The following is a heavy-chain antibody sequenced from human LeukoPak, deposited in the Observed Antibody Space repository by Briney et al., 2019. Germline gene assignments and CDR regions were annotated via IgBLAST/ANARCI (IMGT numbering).Heavy chain of an antibody. CDR2: ISYDGSNK. J-gene: IGHJ4*01. CDR1: GFTFSSYG. V-gene: IGHV3-30*18. D-gene: IGHD3-22*01. Sequence: GGSLRLSCEASGFTFSSYGMHWVRQDPGKGLEWVAVISYDGSNKYYADSVKGRFTISRDNSKNTLYLQMNGLKAEDTAVYYCAKDTYYYDSSGYPGNYWGQGTLVTVSS. CDR3: AKDTYYYDSSGYPGNY.